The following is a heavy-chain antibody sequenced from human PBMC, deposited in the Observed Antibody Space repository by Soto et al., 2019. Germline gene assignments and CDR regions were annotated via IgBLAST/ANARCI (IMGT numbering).Heavy chain of an antibody. CDR1: GGTFSSYA. CDR3: ARVGHIAVVTATPDYYYYGMDV. Sequence: QVQLVQSGAEVKKPGSSVKVSCKASGGTFSSYAISWVRQAPGQGLEWMGGIIPIFGTANYAQKFQGRVTIPADESTSTAYMELSSLRSEDTAVYYCARVGHIAVVTATPDYYYYGMDVWGQGTTVTVSS. CDR2: IIPIFGTA. V-gene: IGHV1-69*01. D-gene: IGHD2-21*02. J-gene: IGHJ6*02.